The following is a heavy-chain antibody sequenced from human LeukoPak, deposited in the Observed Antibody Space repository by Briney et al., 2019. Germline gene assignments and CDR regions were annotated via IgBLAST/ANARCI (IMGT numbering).Heavy chain of an antibody. CDR2: ISGSGGST. CDR3: AKGSGPLQYYFDY. CDR1: GFTFSSYA. V-gene: IGHV3-23*01. D-gene: IGHD2-15*01. J-gene: IGHJ4*02. Sequence: LSGGSLRLSCAASGFTFSSYAMSWVRQAPGKGLEWVSAISGSGGSTYYADSVKGRFTISRDNSKNTLYLQMNSLRAEDTAVYYCAKGSGPLQYYFDYWGQGTLVTVSS.